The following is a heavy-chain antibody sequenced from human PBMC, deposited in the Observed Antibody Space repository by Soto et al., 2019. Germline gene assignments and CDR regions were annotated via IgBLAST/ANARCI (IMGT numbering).Heavy chain of an antibody. D-gene: IGHD4-17*01. Sequence: ASVKVSCKASGYTFTSYAMHWVRQAPGQRLEWMGWINAGNGNTKYSQKFQGRVTITRDTSASTAYMELSSLRSEDTAVYYCARERYGEDLHWKFDPWGQGTLVTVSS. CDR3: ARERYGEDLHWKFDP. J-gene: IGHJ5*02. CDR2: INAGNGNT. V-gene: IGHV1-3*01. CDR1: GYTFTSYA.